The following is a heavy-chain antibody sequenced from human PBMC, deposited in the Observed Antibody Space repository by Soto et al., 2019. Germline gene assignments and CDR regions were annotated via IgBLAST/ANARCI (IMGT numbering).Heavy chain of an antibody. CDR2: IYYSGST. J-gene: IGHJ4*02. CDR1: GGSISSYY. Sequence: SETLSLTCTVSGGSISSYYWSWIRQPPGKGLEWIGYIYYSGSTNYNPSLKSRVTISVDTSKNQFSLKLSSVTAADTAVYYCARVEMATIIDYWGQGTLVTVS. D-gene: IGHD5-12*01. CDR3: ARVEMATIIDY. V-gene: IGHV4-59*01.